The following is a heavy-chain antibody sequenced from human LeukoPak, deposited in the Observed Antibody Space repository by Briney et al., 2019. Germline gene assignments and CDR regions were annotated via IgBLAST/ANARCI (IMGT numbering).Heavy chain of an antibody. CDR3: ARLGYCTNGVCYLHYYYMDV. CDR2: NYHCWST. Sequence: SETLTLTCAVCGDFISSRNWWGWVRQPPGEGVGWIEENYHCWSTNYKPSLKSRVTISVDTSKNQFSLKLSSVTAADMAVYYCARLGYCTNGVCYLHYYYMDVWGKGTTVTVSS. V-gene: IGHV4-4*02. J-gene: IGHJ6*03. CDR1: GDFISSRNW. D-gene: IGHD2-8*01.